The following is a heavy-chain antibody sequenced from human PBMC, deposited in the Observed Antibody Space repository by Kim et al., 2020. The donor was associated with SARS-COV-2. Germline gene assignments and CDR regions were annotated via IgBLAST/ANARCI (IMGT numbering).Heavy chain of an antibody. J-gene: IGHJ6*02. V-gene: IGHV3-23*01. Sequence: DSVKGRFNISRDNSKNTLYLQMNSLRAEDTAVYYCAKAAPVYYYYYGMDVWGQGTTVTVSS. D-gene: IGHD6-25*01. CDR3: AKAAPVYYYYYGMDV.